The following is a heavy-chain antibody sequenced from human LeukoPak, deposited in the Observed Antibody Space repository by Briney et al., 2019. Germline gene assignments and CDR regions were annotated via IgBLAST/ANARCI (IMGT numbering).Heavy chain of an antibody. J-gene: IGHJ4*02. CDR2: ISGSSGHT. CDR1: GLTFSSYA. V-gene: IGHV3-23*01. Sequence: GGSLRLSCAASGLTFSSYAMSWVRRAPGKGLEWVSAISGSSGHTYYADSVKGRFTISRGNSKNTLYLQMNSLRAEDTAVYYCAKVGFSEMEWLLYSDHWGQGTLVTVSS. CDR3: AKVGFSEMEWLLYSDH. D-gene: IGHD3-3*01.